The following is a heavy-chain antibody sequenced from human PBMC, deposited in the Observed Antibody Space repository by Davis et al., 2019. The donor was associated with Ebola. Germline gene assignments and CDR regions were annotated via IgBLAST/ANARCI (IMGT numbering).Heavy chain of an antibody. D-gene: IGHD1-7*01. CDR1: GGSISSSNW. CDR2: IYHSGST. J-gene: IGHJ4*02. Sequence: MPSETLSLTCAVSGGSISSSNWWSWVRQPPGKGLEWIGEIYHSGSTNYNPSLKSRVTISVDTSKNQFSLKLSSVTAADTAVYYCARGPTTSGLDYWGQGTLVTVSS. CDR3: ARGPTTSGLDY. V-gene: IGHV4-4*02.